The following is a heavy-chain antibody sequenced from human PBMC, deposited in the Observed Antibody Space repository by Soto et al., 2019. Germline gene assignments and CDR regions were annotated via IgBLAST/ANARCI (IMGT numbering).Heavy chain of an antibody. Sequence: PGGSLRLSCAASGFTFSSYEMNWVRQAPGKGLEWVSYINSGVSTIYYADSVEGRFTISRDNAKNSLYLQMNSLRAEDTAVYYCARDTNYYDSSGYLVRWFDPWGQGTLVTVSS. CDR2: INSGVSTI. CDR1: GFTFSSYE. V-gene: IGHV3-48*03. D-gene: IGHD3-22*01. J-gene: IGHJ5*02. CDR3: ARDTNYYDSSGYLVRWFDP.